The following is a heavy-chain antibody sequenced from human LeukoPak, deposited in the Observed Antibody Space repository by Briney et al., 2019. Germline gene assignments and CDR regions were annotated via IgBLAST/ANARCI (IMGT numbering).Heavy chain of an antibody. J-gene: IGHJ4*02. Sequence: PGGSLRLSCAASGFTFSSYTFNWVRQAPGKGLEWVASITSTSTYIYYADSVQGRFAVSRDNAENSLYLQMNSLRAEDTAVFYCVRRGPNNSGLDYWGQGTLVTVSS. D-gene: IGHD5-12*01. V-gene: IGHV3-21*01. CDR2: ITSTSTYI. CDR1: GFTFSSYT. CDR3: VRRGPNNSGLDY.